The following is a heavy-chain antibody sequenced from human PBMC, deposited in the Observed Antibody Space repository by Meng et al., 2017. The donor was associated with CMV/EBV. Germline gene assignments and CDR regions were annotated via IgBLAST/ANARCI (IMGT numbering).Heavy chain of an antibody. CDR2: IYYSGST. CDR3: ARVGRTSCYDY. CDR1: GGSISSGDYY. Sequence: ESGPGLVAPSPTSSPHSPVSGGSISSGDYYWSWSRQPPGKGLEWIGYIYYSGSTYYNPSLKSRVTISVDTSKNQFSLKLSSVTAADTAVYYCARVGRTSCYDYWGQGTLVTVSS. J-gene: IGHJ4*02. D-gene: IGHD2-2*01. V-gene: IGHV4-30-4*01.